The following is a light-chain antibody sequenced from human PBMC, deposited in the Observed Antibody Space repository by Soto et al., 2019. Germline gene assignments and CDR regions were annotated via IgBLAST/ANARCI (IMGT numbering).Light chain of an antibody. Sequence: DIQMTQSPSSLSASVGDRVTITCRASQTISTYLNWYQQKPGKAPRLLIYDASSLLSGVPSRFSGSGSGTDFTLTISSLQPEDFATYFCQQSYTTPITFGQGTRL. CDR3: QQSYTTPIT. V-gene: IGKV1-39*01. CDR1: QTISTY. CDR2: DAS. J-gene: IGKJ5*01.